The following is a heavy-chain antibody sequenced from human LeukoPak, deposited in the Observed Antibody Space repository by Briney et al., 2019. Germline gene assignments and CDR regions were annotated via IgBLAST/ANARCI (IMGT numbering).Heavy chain of an antibody. J-gene: IGHJ6*02. CDR3: ARVPANDYGAPYYYYGMDV. CDR1: GGSISSSSYY. D-gene: IGHD4-17*01. Sequence: SETLSLTCTVSGGSISSSSYYWGWIRQPPGKGLEWIGSIYYSGSTYYNPSLKSRVTISVDTSKNQFSLKLSSVTAADTAVYYCARVPANDYGAPYYYYGMDVWGQGTTVTVSS. CDR2: IYYSGST. V-gene: IGHV4-39*07.